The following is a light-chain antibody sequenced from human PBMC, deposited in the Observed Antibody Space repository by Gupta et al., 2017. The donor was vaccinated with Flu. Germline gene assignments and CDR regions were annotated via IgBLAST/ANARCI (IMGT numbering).Light chain of an antibody. CDR1: NSNIGRNT. Sequence: QSLLTQPHSSSGTPGQRVTISCSGSNSNIGRNTLSWYQQLPGAAPKLIIQNDNQRPSGVPVRFSGPKAGTSASLTISGLQSEDEGDFYCATWDDSLNGPVFGGGTRLTVL. V-gene: IGLV1-44*01. CDR3: ATWDDSLNGPV. CDR2: NDN. J-gene: IGLJ3*02.